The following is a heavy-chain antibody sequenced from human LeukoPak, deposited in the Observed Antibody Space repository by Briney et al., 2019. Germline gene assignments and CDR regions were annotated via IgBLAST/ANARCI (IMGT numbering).Heavy chain of an antibody. D-gene: IGHD6-6*01. CDR1: GFTFSSYS. J-gene: IGHJ6*03. CDR2: ISSSSSYI. V-gene: IGHV3-21*01. Sequence: PGRSLRLSCAASGFTFSSYSMNWVRQAPGKGLEWVSSISSSSSYIYYADSVKGRFTISRDNAKNSLYLQMSSLRAEDTAVYYCARVGYYSSSSFYYYYYYMDVWGKGTTVTVSS. CDR3: ARVGYYSSSSFYYYYYYMDV.